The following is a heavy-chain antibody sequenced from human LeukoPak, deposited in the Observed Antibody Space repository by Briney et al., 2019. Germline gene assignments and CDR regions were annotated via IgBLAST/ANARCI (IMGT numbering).Heavy chain of an antibody. J-gene: IGHJ4*02. D-gene: IGHD2-8*01. CDR3: AKQSYARSLGE. V-gene: IGHV3-23*01. Sequence: GGSLRLSCATSGFPFSDFSMSWVRQAPGKGLEWISTTNSGGTSTYYAESVKGRFTISRDNSKNTLYQQMSSLRVEDTAVYYCAKQSYARSLGEGGPGTLVSVSS. CDR1: GFPFSDFS. CDR2: TNSGGTST.